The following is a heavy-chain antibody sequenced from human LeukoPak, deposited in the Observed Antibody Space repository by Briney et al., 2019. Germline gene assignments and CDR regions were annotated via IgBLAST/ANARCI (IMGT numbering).Heavy chain of an antibody. J-gene: IGHJ4*02. D-gene: IGHD6-19*01. CDR1: GFTFGSYT. CDR2: ISSNGVST. V-gene: IGHV3-64D*06. Sequence: GGSLRLSCSASGFTFGSYTMHWVRQAPGKGLEYVSTISSNGVSTYYADSVKGRLTISRDNSKNTLYLQMSSLRAEDTAVYYCVKAQGIAVAGYFDYWGQGTLVTVPS. CDR3: VKAQGIAVAGYFDY.